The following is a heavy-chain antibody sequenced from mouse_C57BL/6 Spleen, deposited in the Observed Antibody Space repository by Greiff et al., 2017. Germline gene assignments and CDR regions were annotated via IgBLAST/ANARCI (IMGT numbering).Heavy chain of an antibody. D-gene: IGHD1-1*01. Sequence: QVQLQQPGAELVKPGASVKLSCKASGYTFTSYWMHWVKQRPGQGLEWIGMIHPNSGSTNYTEKFKGKATLTVDKSSSTAYMQLSSLTSEDSAVDDCARSMTTVVADAMDYWGQGTSVTVSS. V-gene: IGHV1-64*01. CDR2: IHPNSGST. J-gene: IGHJ4*01. CDR3: ARSMTTVVADAMDY. CDR1: GYTFTSYW.